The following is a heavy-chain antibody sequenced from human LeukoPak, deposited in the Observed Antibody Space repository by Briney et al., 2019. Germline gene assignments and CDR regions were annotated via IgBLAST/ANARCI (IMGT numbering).Heavy chain of an antibody. D-gene: IGHD5-18*01. CDR2: INPEGSEK. V-gene: IGHV3-7*01. CDR1: GLTFSSSW. J-gene: IGHJ4*02. CDR3: ARDLAYSRLDY. Sequence: PGGSLRLSCAVSGLTFSSSWMDWVRQAPGNGLEWVASINPEGSEKYSAGSVKGRFTISRDNANSSLYLQMDSLRVEDTAFYYCARDLAYSRLDYWGQGVLVTVSS.